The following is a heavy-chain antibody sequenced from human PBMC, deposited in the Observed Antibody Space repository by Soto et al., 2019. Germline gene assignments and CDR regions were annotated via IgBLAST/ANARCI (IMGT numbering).Heavy chain of an antibody. CDR2: IDPSDSYT. CDR3: ARHNILPLLSWYYYYGTDV. CDR1: GYSFPSYW. D-gene: IGHD3-10*01. V-gene: IGHV5-10-1*01. J-gene: IGHJ6*02. Sequence: GASLKISCKGSGYSFPSYWISWVRQMPGKGLEWMGRIDPSDSYTNYSPSFQGHVTISADKSISTAYLQWSSLKASDTAMYYCARHNILPLLSWYYYYGTDVWCQGIMVTVFS.